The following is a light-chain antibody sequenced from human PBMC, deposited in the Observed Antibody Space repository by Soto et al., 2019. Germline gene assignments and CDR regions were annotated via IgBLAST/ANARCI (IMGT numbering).Light chain of an antibody. CDR3: CSYTRTSNHYF. Sequence: QSALTQPASVSGPPGQSITISCTGTSSDIGGYDYVSWYQQHPGKAPKLMIYEVRYRPSGVPNRFSGSKSGNTASLTISGLQAEDEAVYYCCSYTRTSNHYFFGSGTKVTVL. J-gene: IGLJ1*01. CDR2: EVR. V-gene: IGLV2-14*01. CDR1: SSDIGGYDY.